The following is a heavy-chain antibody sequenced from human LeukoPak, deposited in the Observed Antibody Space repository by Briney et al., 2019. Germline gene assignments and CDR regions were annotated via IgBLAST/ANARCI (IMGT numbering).Heavy chain of an antibody. J-gene: IGHJ6*03. CDR2: RYYSGST. CDR3: ARDSIRGWPYYYYYMDV. CDR1: GGSISSNN. V-gene: IGHV4-59*01. D-gene: IGHD6-19*01. Sequence: SETLSLTCTVSGGSISSNNCCWSWQRPAPGQEWDWYRYYSGSTNSNPSLKSRVTISVATATSQYSLKLSSVTVTGTAVDYCARDSIRGWPYYYYYMDVWGKGTTVTVSS.